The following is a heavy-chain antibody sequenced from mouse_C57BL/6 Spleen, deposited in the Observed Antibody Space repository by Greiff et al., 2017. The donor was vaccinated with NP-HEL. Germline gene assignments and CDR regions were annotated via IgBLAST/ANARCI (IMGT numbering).Heavy chain of an antibody. CDR3: ARERSDPYAMDY. Sequence: QVQLKQSGAELARPGASVKLSCKASGYTFTSYGISWVKQRTGQGLEWIGEIYPRSGNTYYNEKFKGKATLTADKSSSTAYMELRSLTSEDSAVYFCARERSDPYAMDYWGQGTSVTVSS. V-gene: IGHV1-81*01. J-gene: IGHJ4*01. CDR2: IYPRSGNT. CDR1: GYTFTSYG.